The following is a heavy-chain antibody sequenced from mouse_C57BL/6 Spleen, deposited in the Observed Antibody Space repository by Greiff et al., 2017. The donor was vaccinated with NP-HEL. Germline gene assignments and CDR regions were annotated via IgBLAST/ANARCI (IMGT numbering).Heavy chain of an antibody. CDR2: INPHNGGT. Sequence: EVQLHPSGPELVKPGASVKISCKASGYTFTDYYLNWVKQSHGKSLEWIGDINPHNGGTSHNKKFKSKATLTVDKSSSTAYMERRSLTSEDSAVYYCARSGAWFAYWGQGTLVTVSA. V-gene: IGHV1-26*01. CDR1: GYTFTDYY. D-gene: IGHD3-1*01. J-gene: IGHJ3*01. CDR3: ARSGAWFAY.